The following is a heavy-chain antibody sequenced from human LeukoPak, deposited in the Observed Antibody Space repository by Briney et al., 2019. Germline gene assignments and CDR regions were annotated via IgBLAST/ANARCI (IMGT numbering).Heavy chain of an antibody. J-gene: IGHJ4*02. D-gene: IGHD3-3*01. CDR2: ITSSSSYI. CDR3: ARTYYDFWSGYPQGYFDY. CDR1: GFTFSSYS. V-gene: IGHV3-21*01. Sequence: GGSLRLSCAASGFTFSSYSMNWVRQAPGKGLEWVSSITSSSSYIYYADSVKGRFTISRDNAKNTVYLQIGSLRGEDTAVYFCARTYYDFWSGYPQGYFDYWGQGVLVTVSS.